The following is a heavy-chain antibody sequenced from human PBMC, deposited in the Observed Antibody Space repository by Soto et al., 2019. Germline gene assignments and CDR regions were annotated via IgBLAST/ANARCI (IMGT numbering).Heavy chain of an antibody. CDR1: GYTFTSYG. CDR3: ARPRYYYDSSGYYLFDY. CDR2: ISAYNGNT. J-gene: IGHJ4*02. Sequence: GASVKVSCKASGYTFTSYGISWVRQAPGQGLEWMGWISAYNGNTNYAQKLQGRVTMTTDTSTSTAYMELGSLRSEDTAVYYCARPRYYYDSSGYYLFDYWGQGTLVTVSS. V-gene: IGHV1-18*01. D-gene: IGHD3-22*01.